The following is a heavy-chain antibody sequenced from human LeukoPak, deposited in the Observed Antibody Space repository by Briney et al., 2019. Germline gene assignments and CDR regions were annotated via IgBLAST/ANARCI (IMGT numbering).Heavy chain of an antibody. D-gene: IGHD3-16*01. Sequence: PSETLSLTCTVSGGSLSSSTYYWGWIPRPPGKGLEWIGSIYYSGSTYYNPCLKSRVTVSVDTSKNQFSLKLSSVTAADTAVYYCVRGSTLRHYQYWGQGTLVTVSS. CDR2: IYYSGST. J-gene: IGHJ4*02. CDR1: GGSLSSSTYY. V-gene: IGHV4-39*01. CDR3: VRGSTLRHYQY.